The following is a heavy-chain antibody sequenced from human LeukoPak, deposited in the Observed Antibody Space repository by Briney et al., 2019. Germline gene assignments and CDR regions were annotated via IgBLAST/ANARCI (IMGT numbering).Heavy chain of an antibody. Sequence: PSETLSLTCTVSGGSISSGTYYWTWIRQPAGKGLEWIGYIYYSGSTNYNPSLKSRVTISVDTSKNQFSLKLSSVTAADTAVYYCARVERVAAAGFNYYYGMDVWGQGTTVTVSS. D-gene: IGHD6-13*01. CDR3: ARVERVAAAGFNYYYGMDV. CDR1: GGSISSGTYY. J-gene: IGHJ6*02. CDR2: IYYSGST. V-gene: IGHV4-61*10.